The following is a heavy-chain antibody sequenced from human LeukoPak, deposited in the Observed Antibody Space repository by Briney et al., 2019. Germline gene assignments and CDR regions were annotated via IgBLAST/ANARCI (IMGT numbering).Heavy chain of an antibody. CDR2: ISAYNGNT. J-gene: IGHJ4*02. D-gene: IGHD6-19*01. V-gene: IGHV1-18*04. CDR3: ARAGSSGKILDY. CDR1: GYTFTSYY. Sequence: GASVKVSCKASGYTFTSYYMHWVRQAPGQGLEWMGWISAYNGNTNYAQKLQGRVTMTTDTSTSTAYMELRSLRSDDTAVYYCARAGSSGKILDYWGQGTLVTVSS.